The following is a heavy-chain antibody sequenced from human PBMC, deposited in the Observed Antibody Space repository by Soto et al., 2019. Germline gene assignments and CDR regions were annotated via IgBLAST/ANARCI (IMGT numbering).Heavy chain of an antibody. CDR3: ARLMITVDIVATTFGRGRYYFDY. J-gene: IGHJ4*02. D-gene: IGHD5-12*01. V-gene: IGHV4-61*07. CDR2: IYYSGST. Sequence: PPGKGLAWIGYIYYSGSTNYNPSLKSRVTISVDTSKNQFSLKLSSVTAADTAVYYCARLMITVDIVATTFGRGRYYFDYWGQGTLVTVSS.